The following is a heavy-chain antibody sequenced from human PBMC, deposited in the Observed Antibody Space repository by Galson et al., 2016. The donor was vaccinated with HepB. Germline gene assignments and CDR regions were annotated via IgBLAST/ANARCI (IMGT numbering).Heavy chain of an antibody. CDR2: ISYDRGDK. V-gene: IGHV3-30*04. J-gene: IGHJ5*02. CDR3: ARVLGGPETAVAGRGHWLDP. Sequence: SLRLSCAASGFTFSSYAMHWVRQAPGKGLEWVAVISYDRGDKYYADSVKGRFTISRDNSKNTLYLQMNSLRAEDTAVYYCARVLGGPETAVAGRGHWLDPWGQGTLVTVSS. D-gene: IGHD6-19*01. CDR1: GFTFSSYA.